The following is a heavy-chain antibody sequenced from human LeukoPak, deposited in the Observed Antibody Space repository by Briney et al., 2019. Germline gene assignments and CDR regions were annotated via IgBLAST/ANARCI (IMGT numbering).Heavy chain of an antibody. J-gene: IGHJ6*03. V-gene: IGHV1-2*02. CDR1: GYSFTGHY. CDR3: ARDRASSYYYYYMDV. D-gene: IGHD3-10*01. CDR2: INPKSGGT. Sequence: ASVKVSCKASGYSFTGHYMHWVRQAPGQGLEWMGWINPKSGGTNYAQKFQGRVTMTRDTSISTAYMELSRLRSDDTAVYYCARDRASSYYYYYMDVWGKGTTVTVSS.